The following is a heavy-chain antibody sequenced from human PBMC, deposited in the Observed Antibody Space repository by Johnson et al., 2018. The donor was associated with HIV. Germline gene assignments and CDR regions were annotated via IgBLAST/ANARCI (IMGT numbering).Heavy chain of an antibody. D-gene: IGHD5-24*01. CDR1: GFIFSSYG. CDR3: AREKEMTTIRDAFDI. J-gene: IGHJ3*02. Sequence: VQLVESGGGVVQPGRSLRLSCAASGFIFSSYGMHWVRQAPGKGLEWVAVIAADGSNDFYADSVKGRFTISRDNSKNTLYLQMNSLRPEDTAVYFCAREKEMTTIRDAFDIWGQGTMVTVSS. V-gene: IGHV3-30*03. CDR2: IAADGSND.